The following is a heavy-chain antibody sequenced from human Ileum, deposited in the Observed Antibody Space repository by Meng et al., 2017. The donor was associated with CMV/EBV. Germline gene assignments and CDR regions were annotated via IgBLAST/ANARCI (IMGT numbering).Heavy chain of an antibody. J-gene: IGHJ5*02. CDR1: GSTFSNYH. CDR3: AGGGPAIYSPFDP. CDR2: ISSSGGST. Sequence: CVASGSTFSNYHMSWVRQAPGRGLEWVSGISSSGGSTYDADSVKGRFSISRDNSRNTLYLQMMSLRAEDTAVYYCAGGGPAIYSPFDPWGQGTLVTVSS. V-gene: IGHV3-23*01. D-gene: IGHD3-16*01.